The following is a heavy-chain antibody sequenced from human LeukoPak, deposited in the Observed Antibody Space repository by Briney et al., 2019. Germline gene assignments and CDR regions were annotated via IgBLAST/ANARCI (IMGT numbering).Heavy chain of an antibody. Sequence: PGGSLRLSCAASGFTFSNAWMTWVRQAPGKGLEWVGRIKSKIEGCTTDYAAPVKGRFTISRDDSKNTLHLQMSSLKTEDTAVYYCTPHSSRFDCWGQGTLVTVSS. CDR2: IKSKIEGCTT. V-gene: IGHV3-15*01. CDR3: TPHSSRFDC. J-gene: IGHJ4*02. D-gene: IGHD6-13*01. CDR1: GFTFSNAW.